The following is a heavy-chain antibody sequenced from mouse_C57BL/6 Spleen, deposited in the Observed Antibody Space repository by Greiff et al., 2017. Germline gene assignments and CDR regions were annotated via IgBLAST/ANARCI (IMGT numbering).Heavy chain of an antibody. CDR3: ARPPYDYDPLFAY. D-gene: IGHD2-4*01. Sequence: VQLKESGGGLVKPGGSLKLSCAASGFTFSDYGMHWVRQAPEKGLEWVAYISSGSSTIYYADTVKGRFTISRDNAKNTLFLQMTSLRSEDTAMYYCARPPYDYDPLFAYWGQGTLVTVSA. V-gene: IGHV5-17*01. CDR1: GFTFSDYG. CDR2: ISSGSSTI. J-gene: IGHJ3*01.